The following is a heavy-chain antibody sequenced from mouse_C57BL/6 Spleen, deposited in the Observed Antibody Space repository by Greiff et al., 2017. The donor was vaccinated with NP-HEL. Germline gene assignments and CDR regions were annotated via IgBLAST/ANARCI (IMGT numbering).Heavy chain of an antibody. CDR2: IYPGDGDT. Sequence: QVQLQQSGPELVKPGASVKISCKASGYAFSSSWMNWVKQRPGKGLEWIGRIYPGDGDTNYNGKFKGKATLTADKSSSTAYMQLSSLTSEDSAVYFCARGSSGYGAMDYWGQGTSVTVSS. D-gene: IGHD3-2*02. CDR3: ARGSSGYGAMDY. CDR1: GYAFSSSW. V-gene: IGHV1-82*01. J-gene: IGHJ4*01.